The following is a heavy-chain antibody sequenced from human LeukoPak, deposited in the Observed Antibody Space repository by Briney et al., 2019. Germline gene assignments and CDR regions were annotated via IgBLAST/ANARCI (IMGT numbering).Heavy chain of an antibody. V-gene: IGHV1-46*03. D-gene: IGHD2-2*01. CDR3: ARDPIVVVPAAIDSAFDY. Sequence: ASVKVSCKASGYTFTSYYMHWVRQAPGQGLEWMGIINPSGGSTSYAQKFQGRVTMTRDTSTSTVYMELSSLRSEDTAVYYCARDPIVVVPAAIDSAFDYWGQGTLVTVSS. CDR1: GYTFTSYY. CDR2: INPSGGST. J-gene: IGHJ4*02.